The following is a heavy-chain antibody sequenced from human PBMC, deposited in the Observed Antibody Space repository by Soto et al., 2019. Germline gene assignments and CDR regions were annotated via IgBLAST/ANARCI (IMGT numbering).Heavy chain of an antibody. J-gene: IGHJ5*02. CDR1: GAALNSANYY. V-gene: IGHV4-31*03. CDR3: ARLRIATNNYKWFDP. Sequence: SEPLSLQCSVSGAALNSANYYWSWILHVPGKGLEWIGHIYVTGAVDYNPSLRDRITISQDTSERQFSLNLRLVTAADTAVYYCARLRIATNNYKWFDPWGQGTLVTVSS. D-gene: IGHD2-21*01. CDR2: IYVTGAV.